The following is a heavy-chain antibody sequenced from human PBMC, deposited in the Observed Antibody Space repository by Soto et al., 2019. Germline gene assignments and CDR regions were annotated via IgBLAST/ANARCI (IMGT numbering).Heavy chain of an antibody. V-gene: IGHV3-48*02. CDR3: ASSVVAASWFDP. CDR2: ISSSSSTI. Sequence: GGSPRLSCAASGFTFSSYSMNWVRQAPGRGLEWVSYISSSSSTIYYADSVKGRFTISRDNAKNSLYLQMNSLRDEDTAVYYCASSVVAASWFDPWGQGTLVTVSS. J-gene: IGHJ5*02. CDR1: GFTFSSYS. D-gene: IGHD2-15*01.